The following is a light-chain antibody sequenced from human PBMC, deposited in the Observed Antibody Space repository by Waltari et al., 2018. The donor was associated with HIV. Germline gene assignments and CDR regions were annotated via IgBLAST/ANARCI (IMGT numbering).Light chain of an antibody. Sequence: ALTQPPSASGSPGQSVTISCTGGDSDIGRTNYVPWYQQHTGKAPKLMIYEVNVRPSGVSHRFSGAKAGSVASLTVSGLHADDEADYYCSSYAGRDIRVVFGGGTKLTVL. V-gene: IGLV2-8*01. CDR3: SSYAGRDIRVV. J-gene: IGLJ2*01. CDR2: EVN. CDR1: DSDIGRTNY.